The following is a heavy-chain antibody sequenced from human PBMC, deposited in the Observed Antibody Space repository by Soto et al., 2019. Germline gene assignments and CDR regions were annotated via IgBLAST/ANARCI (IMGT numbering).Heavy chain of an antibody. V-gene: IGHV3-23*01. Sequence: EVQLLESGGGLVQPGGSLRLSCAASGLTFSSYAMSWVREAPGKWLEWVSAISGSGGSTYYADSVKGRFTISRDNSKNTLYLQMNSLRAEDTAVYYCAKDRGLLWFGESDYWGQGTLVTVSS. D-gene: IGHD3-10*01. CDR2: ISGSGGST. CDR3: AKDRGLLWFGESDY. CDR1: GLTFSSYA. J-gene: IGHJ4*02.